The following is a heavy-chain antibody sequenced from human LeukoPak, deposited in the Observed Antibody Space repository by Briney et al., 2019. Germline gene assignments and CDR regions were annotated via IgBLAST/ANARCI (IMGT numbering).Heavy chain of an antibody. J-gene: IGHJ4*03. CDR3: ARAPYLSSGS. CDR2: IDHSGST. V-gene: IGHV4-34*01. Sequence: SETLSLTCAVYGGSFSGYYWSWIRQSPGKGLEWIGEIDHSGSTNYTPYLQSRVTISLDTSKNQFSLKLSSVTATDTAVYYCARAPYLSSGSWGQGILVAVSS. CDR1: GGSFSGYY. D-gene: IGHD3-22*01.